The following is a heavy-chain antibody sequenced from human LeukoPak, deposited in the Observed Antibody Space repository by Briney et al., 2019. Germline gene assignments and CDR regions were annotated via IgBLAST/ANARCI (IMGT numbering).Heavy chain of an antibody. Sequence: RSLRLSCAASGFTFSSYGMHWVRQAPGKGLEWVAVISYDGSNKYYADSVKGRFTISRDNSKNTLYLQMNSLRAEDTAVYYCAKDRWDGPREYNWFDPWGQGTLVTVSS. CDR1: GFTFSSYG. CDR3: AKDRWDGPREYNWFDP. CDR2: ISYDGSNK. J-gene: IGHJ5*02. V-gene: IGHV3-30*18. D-gene: IGHD1-26*01.